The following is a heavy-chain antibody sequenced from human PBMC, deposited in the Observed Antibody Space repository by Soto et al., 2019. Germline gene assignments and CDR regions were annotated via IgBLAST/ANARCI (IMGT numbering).Heavy chain of an antibody. CDR1: WFTFSTYE. J-gene: IGHJ6*02. D-gene: IGHD3-3*01. Sequence: GGSLRLSCAASWFTFSTYEMNWVRQAPGKGLEWVSYISSSGHARNYADSVKGRFAISRDNAKNSLFLQMDSLRAEDSAIYYCARDRILMTISAVVSHSDYDGMDVWGQGTTVTVSS. CDR2: ISSSGHAR. CDR3: ARDRILMTISAVVSHSDYDGMDV. V-gene: IGHV3-48*03.